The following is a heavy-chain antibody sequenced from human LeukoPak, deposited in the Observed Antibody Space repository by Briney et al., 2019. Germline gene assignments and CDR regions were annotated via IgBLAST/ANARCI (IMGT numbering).Heavy chain of an antibody. J-gene: IGHJ4*02. V-gene: IGHV4-59*02. CDR2: MYNSEIT. CDR1: RGSVSSAY. Sequence: PSETLSLTCTVSRGSVSSAYWSWIRQPPGKRLEWIGYMYNSEITNYNPSLKSRVTMSLDMSKNQFSLDLTSVSEADTAVYYCATGHSSGWFDYWGQGSLVIASS. CDR3: ATGHSSGWFDY. D-gene: IGHD6-19*01.